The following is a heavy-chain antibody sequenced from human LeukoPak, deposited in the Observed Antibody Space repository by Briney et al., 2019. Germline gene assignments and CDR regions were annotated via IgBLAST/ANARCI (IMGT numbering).Heavy chain of an antibody. CDR1: GDSISSYY. V-gene: IGHV4-59*12. D-gene: IGHD6-19*01. CDR3: ARVSRMSGWTFDY. J-gene: IGHJ4*02. CDR2: IYYSGST. Sequence: SETLSLTCTVSGDSISSYYWSWIRQPPGKGLEWIGYIYYSGSTNYNPSLKSRVTISVDTSKNQFSLKLSPVTAADTAVYYCARVSRMSGWTFDYWGQGTLVTVSS.